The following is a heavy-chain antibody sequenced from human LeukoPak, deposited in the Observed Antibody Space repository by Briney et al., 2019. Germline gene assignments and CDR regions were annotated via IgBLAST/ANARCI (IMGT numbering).Heavy chain of an antibody. V-gene: IGHV1-8*03. CDR1: GYVFTKYG. Sequence: ASVTVSFKASGYVFTKYGITWVRQAPGQGLEWMTWISTYNGNTNYAQKFRGRVTITRNTSISTAYMELSSLRSEDTAVYYCARGTVTAYYMDVWGKGTTVTVSS. CDR3: ARGTVTAYYMDV. D-gene: IGHD4-11*01. CDR2: ISTYNGNT. J-gene: IGHJ6*03.